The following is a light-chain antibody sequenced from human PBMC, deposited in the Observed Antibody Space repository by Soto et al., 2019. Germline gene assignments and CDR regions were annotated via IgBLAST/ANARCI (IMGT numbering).Light chain of an antibody. Sequence: EIVLTQSPGTLSLSPGERATLSCRASQSVSSSYLGWYQQKPGQAPRLLIYGASSRATGIPDRFSGSGSGTDFTLTISRLEPEDFAVYYCQQYGGSSLHTFGQGTKLEIK. V-gene: IGKV3-20*01. CDR1: QSVSSSY. J-gene: IGKJ2*01. CDR2: GAS. CDR3: QQYGGSSLHT.